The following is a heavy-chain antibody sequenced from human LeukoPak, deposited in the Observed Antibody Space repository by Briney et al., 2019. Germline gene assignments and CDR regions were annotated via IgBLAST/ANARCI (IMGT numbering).Heavy chain of an antibody. Sequence: SETLSLTCTVSGGSISSYYWSWIRQPPGKGLEWIGYIYYSGSTNYNPSLKSRVTMSVDTSKNQFSPKLSSVTAADTAVYYCARDEYYYDSSGYRTFDIWGQGTMVTVSS. CDR3: ARDEYYYDSSGYRTFDI. CDR2: IYYSGST. J-gene: IGHJ3*02. CDR1: GGSISSYY. V-gene: IGHV4-59*12. D-gene: IGHD3-22*01.